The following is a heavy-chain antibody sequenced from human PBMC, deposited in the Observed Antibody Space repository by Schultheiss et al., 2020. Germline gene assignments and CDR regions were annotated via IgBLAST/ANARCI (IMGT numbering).Heavy chain of an antibody. V-gene: IGHV3-23*01. J-gene: IGHJ5*02. CDR1: GFTFNSYA. CDR3: AKKLSFGLGELSLFFPAHH. CDR2: ISGRGDYT. D-gene: IGHD3-16*02. Sequence: GGSLRLSCAASGFTFNSYAMSWVRQAPGKGLEWVSSISGRGDYTHSADSVKGRFTISRDNSKNTLYLQMNSLRAEDTAVYYCAKKLSFGLGELSLFFPAHHWGQGTLVTVSS.